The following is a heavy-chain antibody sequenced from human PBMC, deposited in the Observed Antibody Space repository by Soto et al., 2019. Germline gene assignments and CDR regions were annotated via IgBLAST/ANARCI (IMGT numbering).Heavy chain of an antibody. V-gene: IGHV4-30-4*01. CDR2: IFYSGST. D-gene: IGHD3-10*01. CDR1: GGSISSGDYY. J-gene: IGHJ4*02. CDR3: AIYGSGSSFDY. Sequence: QVQLQESGPGLVKPSQTLSLTCTVSGGSISSGDYYWSLIRQPPWKGREWIGYIFYSGSTYYNPSLKRRLTLSVATSTNQFSLKLSSVTAADTAVYYCAIYGSGSSFDYWGQGTLVTVSS.